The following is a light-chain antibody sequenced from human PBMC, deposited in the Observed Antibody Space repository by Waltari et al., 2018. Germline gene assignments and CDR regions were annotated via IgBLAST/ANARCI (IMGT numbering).Light chain of an antibody. J-gene: IGKJ1*01. Sequence: EIVLTQSPGTLSLSPGERAILPCRASHSVSSRYLAWYQQKPGQAPRLLIYGASSRATGTPDRFSGSGSGTDFTLTINTLEPEDSAMYYCQQYGSSPWTFGHGTRMEIK. V-gene: IGKV3-20*01. CDR3: QQYGSSPWT. CDR1: HSVSSRY. CDR2: GAS.